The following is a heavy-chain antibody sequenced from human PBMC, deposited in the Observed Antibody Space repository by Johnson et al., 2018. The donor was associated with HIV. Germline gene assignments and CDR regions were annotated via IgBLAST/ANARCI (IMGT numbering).Heavy chain of an antibody. CDR3: ARGTTGQYHYDAFDI. D-gene: IGHD1-14*01. Sequence: EVQLVESGGGVVRPGGSLRLSCAASGFTFDVYAMSWVRQAPGKGLEWVSYISSSDSTIYYADSVKGRFTISRDNAKNSLYLQMNSLRAEDTAVYYCARGTTGQYHYDAFDIWGQGTMVTVSS. CDR1: GFTFDVYA. J-gene: IGHJ3*02. CDR2: ISSSDSTI. V-gene: IGHV3-48*04.